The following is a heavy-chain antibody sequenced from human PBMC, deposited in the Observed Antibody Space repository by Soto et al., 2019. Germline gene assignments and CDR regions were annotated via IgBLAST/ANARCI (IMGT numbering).Heavy chain of an antibody. CDR3: ASLYYYDSSGYYPSDDYGMDV. D-gene: IGHD3-22*01. J-gene: IGHJ6*02. V-gene: IGHV4-4*07. CDR1: GGSISSYY. CDR2: IYTSGST. Sequence: PSETLSLTCTVSGGSISSYYWSWIRQPAGKGLEWIGRIYTSGSTNYNPSLKSRVTMSVDTSKNQFSLKLSSVTAADTAVYYCASLYYYDSSGYYPSDDYGMDVWGQGTTVTVSS.